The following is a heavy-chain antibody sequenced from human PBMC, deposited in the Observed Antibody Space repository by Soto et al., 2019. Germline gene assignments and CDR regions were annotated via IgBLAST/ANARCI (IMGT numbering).Heavy chain of an antibody. CDR2: IDTSSTKI. J-gene: IGHJ4*02. CDR1: GYTFSDYS. Sequence: QVQLVESGGDLVKRGGSLRLSCAASGYTFSDYSMSWIRQAPGKGLEWISYIDTSSTKIYYADSVKGRFTISRDNAKNSMYLEMHSLRDEDTAVYYCASHYDMWSGYLSPVDYWGQGTLVTVSS. CDR3: ASHYDMWSGYLSPVDY. D-gene: IGHD3-3*01. V-gene: IGHV3-11*01.